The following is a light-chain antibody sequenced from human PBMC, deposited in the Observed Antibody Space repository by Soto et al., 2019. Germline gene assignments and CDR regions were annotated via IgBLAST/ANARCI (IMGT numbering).Light chain of an antibody. Sequence: DIQMTQSPSSLYSSVGDRVTMTCRASQGISNYLAWYQQKPGKVPKLLIYAASTLHSGVPSRFSGSGSGTEFTLTISSLQPDDFATYDCQHYNSYSEAFGQGTKVDIK. J-gene: IGKJ1*01. V-gene: IGKV1-27*01. CDR2: AAS. CDR3: QHYNSYSEA. CDR1: QGISNY.